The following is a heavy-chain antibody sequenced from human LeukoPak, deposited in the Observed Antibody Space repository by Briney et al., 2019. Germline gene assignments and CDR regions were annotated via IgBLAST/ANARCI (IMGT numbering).Heavy chain of an antibody. CDR2: IYYSGST. V-gene: IGHV4-39*01. J-gene: IGHJ4*02. CDR3: ARVYGSGSSSSFDV. D-gene: IGHD3-10*01. Sequence: SETLSLTCTVSGGSISSSSYYWGWIRQPPGKGLEWIGSIYYSGSTYYNPSLKSRVTISVDTSKNQFSLKLSSVTAADTAVYYCARVYGSGSSSSFDVWGQGTLVTVSS. CDR1: GGSISSSSYY.